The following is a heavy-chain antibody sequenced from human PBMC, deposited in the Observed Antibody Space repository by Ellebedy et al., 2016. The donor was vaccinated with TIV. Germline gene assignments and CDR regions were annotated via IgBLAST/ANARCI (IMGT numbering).Heavy chain of an antibody. V-gene: IGHV4-39*01. CDR1: GGSISSSSHY. CDR2: IYYTGST. CDR3: ARQGPSITMVRGVNWFDP. J-gene: IGHJ5*02. D-gene: IGHD3-10*01. Sequence: SETLSLTCSVSGGSISSSSHYWGWIRQPPGKGLEWIGSIYYTGSTYYNPSLKRRVTISVDTSTNQFSLNLNSLTAADTAVYYCARQGPSITMVRGVNWFDPWGQGTLVTVSS.